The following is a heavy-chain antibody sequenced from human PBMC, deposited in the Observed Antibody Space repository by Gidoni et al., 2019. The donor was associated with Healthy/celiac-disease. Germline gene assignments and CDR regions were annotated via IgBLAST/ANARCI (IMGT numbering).Heavy chain of an antibody. D-gene: IGHD5-12*01. CDR3: AKDPRVWRWLQYGDHWYFDL. Sequence: EVQLLESGGGLVQPGGSLRLSCAASGFTFSSYAMSWVRQAPGKGLEWVSAISGSGGSTYYADSVKGRFTISRDNSKNTLYLQMNSLRAEDTAVYYCAKDPRVWRWLQYGDHWYFDLWGRGTLVTVSS. CDR2: ISGSGGST. V-gene: IGHV3-23*01. CDR1: GFTFSSYA. J-gene: IGHJ2*01.